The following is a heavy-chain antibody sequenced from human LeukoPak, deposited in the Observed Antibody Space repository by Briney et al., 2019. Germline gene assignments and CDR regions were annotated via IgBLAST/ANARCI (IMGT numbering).Heavy chain of an antibody. V-gene: IGHV4-39*01. CDR2: IYYTGST. J-gene: IGHJ4*02. Sequence: SETLSLTCTVSGGSISRSSYYWGWIRQPPGKGLEWIGSIYYTGSTYCHPSLKSRVTISVDTSKNQFSLRLNSVTAADTAVYYCARCAPEYSSAWPDYWGQGTLVTVSS. CDR1: GGSISRSSYY. D-gene: IGHD6-19*01. CDR3: ARCAPEYSSAWPDY.